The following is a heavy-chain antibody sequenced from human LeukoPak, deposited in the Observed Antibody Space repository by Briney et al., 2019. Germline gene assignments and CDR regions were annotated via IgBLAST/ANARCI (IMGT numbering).Heavy chain of an antibody. D-gene: IGHD3-10*01. Sequence: ASVKVSCKTSGYTFTNYGLTWVRQAPGQGLEWMGWFNGYTGTTKYAQRFQGRVTMTTDTSTSTAFMELRSLRSDDTAVYYCARGAPSYYYYYYYMDVWGNGTTVTVSS. J-gene: IGHJ6*03. CDR3: ARGAPSYYYYYYYMDV. CDR1: GYTFTNYG. CDR2: FNGYTGTT. V-gene: IGHV1-18*01.